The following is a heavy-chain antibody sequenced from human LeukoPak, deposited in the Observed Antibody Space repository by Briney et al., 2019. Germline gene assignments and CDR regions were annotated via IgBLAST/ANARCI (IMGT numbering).Heavy chain of an antibody. J-gene: IGHJ1*01. CDR2: ISYDGSKQ. CDR1: GFTFNTYP. D-gene: IGHD6-19*01. Sequence: GGSLRLSCAASGFTFNTYPFHWVRQAPGRGLEWVAVISYDGSKQYYADSVKGRFTISRDNSKNTLYLQMNSLRAEDTAVYYCATTVAGSEYFQHWGQGTLVTVSS. V-gene: IGHV3-30-3*01. CDR3: ATTVAGSEYFQH.